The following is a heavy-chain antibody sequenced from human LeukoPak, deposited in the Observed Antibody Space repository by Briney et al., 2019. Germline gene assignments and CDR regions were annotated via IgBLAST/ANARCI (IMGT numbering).Heavy chain of an antibody. CDR3: ARDSHSSGWFKFFDY. CDR1: GFTFSDYY. V-gene: IGHV3-11*04. Sequence: GGSLRLSCAASGFTFSDYYMSWIRQAPGKGLEWVSYISSSGSTIYYADSVKGRFTISRDNAKNSLYLQMNSLRAEDTAVYYCARDSHSSGWFKFFDYWGQGTLVTVSS. CDR2: ISSSGSTI. D-gene: IGHD6-19*01. J-gene: IGHJ4*02.